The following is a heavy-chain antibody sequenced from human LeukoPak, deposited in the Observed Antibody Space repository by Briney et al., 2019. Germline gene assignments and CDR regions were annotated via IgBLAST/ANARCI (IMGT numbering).Heavy chain of an antibody. D-gene: IGHD4-17*01. J-gene: IGHJ4*02. V-gene: IGHV3-21*04. CDR3: ARGTVTAPDY. CDR1: GFTFSSYS. CDR2: ISSSSSYI. Sequence: GGSLRLSCGASGFTFSSYSMNWVRQAPGKGPEWVSSISSSSSYIYYADSVKGRFTISRDNSKNMLYLQMNSLRAEDTAVYSCARGTVTAPDYWGQGTLVTVSS.